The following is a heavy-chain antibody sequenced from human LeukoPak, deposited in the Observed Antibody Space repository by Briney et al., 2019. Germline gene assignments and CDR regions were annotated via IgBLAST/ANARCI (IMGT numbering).Heavy chain of an antibody. CDR2: IGWNSGDI. D-gene: IGHD6-6*01. V-gene: IGHV3-9*01. Sequence: GGSLRLSCAASGFTFDDYAMHWVRQAPGKGLEWVSGIGWNSGDIGYADSVKGRFTDSRDNAKNSRYLQMNSLRAEDTALYYCAKATDNYRSSGFDYWGQGTLVTVTS. CDR1: GFTFDDYA. J-gene: IGHJ4*02. CDR3: AKATDNYRSSGFDY.